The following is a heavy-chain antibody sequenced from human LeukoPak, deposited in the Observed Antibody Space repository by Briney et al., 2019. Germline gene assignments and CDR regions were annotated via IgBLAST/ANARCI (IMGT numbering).Heavy chain of an antibody. CDR2: IKPDGTEN. Sequence: GGSLRLSCAASGFSFSTSWMTWVRQAPGKGLEWVANIKPDGTENHYADSVKGRFTISRDNAKNSLYLRMNSLRAEDTALYYCARAGTYGDYGRGYYYYYYMDVWGKGTTVTVSS. D-gene: IGHD4-17*01. CDR1: GFSFSTSW. J-gene: IGHJ6*03. CDR3: ARAGTYGDYGRGYYYYYYMDV. V-gene: IGHV3-7*03.